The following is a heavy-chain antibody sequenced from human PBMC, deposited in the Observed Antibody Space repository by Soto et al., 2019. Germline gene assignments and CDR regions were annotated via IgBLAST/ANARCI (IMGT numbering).Heavy chain of an antibody. CDR1: GDSISSRGYY. CDR2: ISYSEST. Sequence: LSLTFTVSGDSISSRGYYCSWIRQFPGKGLEWIGYISYSESTDYNPSLKSRVTISADTSKNQFSLKLSSVTAADTAVYYCAGGNDYAKIGYWGQGAQVTVSS. J-gene: IGHJ4*02. CDR3: AGGNDYAKIGY. D-gene: IGHD4-17*01. V-gene: IGHV4-31*03.